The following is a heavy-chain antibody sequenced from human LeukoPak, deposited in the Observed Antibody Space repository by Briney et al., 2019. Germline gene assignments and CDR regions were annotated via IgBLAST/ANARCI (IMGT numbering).Heavy chain of an antibody. CDR1: GFTFSSYA. CDR3: AKSHYDYVWGSYRRALIDY. Sequence: PGGSLRLSCAASGFTFSSYAMSWVRQAPGKGLEWVSAISGSGGSTYYADSVKGRFTISRGNSKNTLYLQMNSLRAEDTAVYYCAKSHYDYVWGSYRRALIDYWGQGTLVTVSS. V-gene: IGHV3-23*01. CDR2: ISGSGGST. J-gene: IGHJ4*02. D-gene: IGHD3-16*02.